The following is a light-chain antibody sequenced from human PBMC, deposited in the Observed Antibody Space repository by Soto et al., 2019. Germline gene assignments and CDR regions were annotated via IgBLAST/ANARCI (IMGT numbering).Light chain of an antibody. J-gene: IGLJ2*01. CDR2: EDS. V-gene: IGLV3-10*01. CDR3: YSTDSSGRV. Sequence: SYELTQPPSVSVSPGQTARITCSGDALPKKYAYWNQQKSGQAPVLVIYEDSKRPSGIPERFSGSSSGTMATLTISGAQVEDEADYYCYSTDSSGRVFGGGTKVTVL. CDR1: ALPKKY.